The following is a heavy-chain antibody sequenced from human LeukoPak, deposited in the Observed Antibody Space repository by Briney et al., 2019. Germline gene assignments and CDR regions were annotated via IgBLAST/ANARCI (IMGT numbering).Heavy chain of an antibody. CDR1: GGTFSSYA. Sequence: ASVKVSCKASGGTFSSYAISWVRQAPGQGLEWMGGIIPIFGTANYAQKFQGRVTITADKSTSTAYMELSSLRSEDTAVYYCARGALRGFGEFPARNYFDYWGQGTLVTVSS. CDR3: ARGALRGFGEFPARNYFDY. V-gene: IGHV1-69*06. D-gene: IGHD3-10*01. CDR2: IIPIFGTA. J-gene: IGHJ4*02.